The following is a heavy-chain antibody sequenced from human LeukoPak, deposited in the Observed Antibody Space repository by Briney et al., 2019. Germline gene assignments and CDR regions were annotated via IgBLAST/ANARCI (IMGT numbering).Heavy chain of an antibody. CDR2: LYYSGTT. CDR1: GGSIGSHY. J-gene: IGHJ3*02. V-gene: IGHV4-59*11. Sequence: PSETPSLTCTVSGGSIGSHYWSWIRQPPGEGLEWIGYLYYSGTTSYNPSLKSRVTISVDTSKNQFSLKLSSVTAADTAVYYCARDYYDSRGEAFDIWGLGTMVTVSS. D-gene: IGHD3-22*01. CDR3: ARDYYDSRGEAFDI.